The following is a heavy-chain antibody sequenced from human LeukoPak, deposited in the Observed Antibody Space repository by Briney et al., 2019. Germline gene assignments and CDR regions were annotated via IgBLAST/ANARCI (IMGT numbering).Heavy chain of an antibody. CDR3: ARVRVAGTSFDY. J-gene: IGHJ4*02. Sequence: GASVKVSCKASQYAFTDYAVHWVRQAPGQGLEWMGGIIPIFGTANYAQKFQGRVTITADESTSTAYMELSSLRSEDTAVYYCARVRVAGTSFDYWGQGTLVTVSS. CDR1: QYAFTDYA. CDR2: IIPIFGTA. V-gene: IGHV1-69*13. D-gene: IGHD6-19*01.